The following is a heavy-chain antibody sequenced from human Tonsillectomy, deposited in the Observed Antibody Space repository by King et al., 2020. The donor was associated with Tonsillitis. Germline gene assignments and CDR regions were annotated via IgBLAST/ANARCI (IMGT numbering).Heavy chain of an antibody. V-gene: IGHV1-69*01. CDR3: ARRGIINYGMDV. D-gene: IGHD2-15*01. CDR2: IIPIFGAT. Sequence: VQLVESGAEVKKPGSSLKVSCKASGGTFNNYGISWVRQAPGQGLERMGGIIPIFGATNYAQKFQGRVTITADESTRTAYMELSSLRSDDTAVYYCARRGIINYGMDVWGQGTTVIVSS. J-gene: IGHJ6*02. CDR1: GGTFNNYG.